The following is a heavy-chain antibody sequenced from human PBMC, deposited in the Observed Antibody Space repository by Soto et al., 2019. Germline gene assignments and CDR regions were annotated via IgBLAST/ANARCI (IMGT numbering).Heavy chain of an antibody. CDR1: GFIFSHYW. V-gene: IGHV3-7*04. J-gene: IGHJ4*02. CDR2: IKEDGSER. CDR3: ARATGADKEDY. D-gene: IGHD3-10*01. Sequence: EVQLVESGGGLVQPGGSLRLSCAASGFIFSHYWMSWVRQAPGKGLEWVANIKEDGSERYYVDSVKGRFTISRDNAKNSLYLQMSSLRAEDTAVYYCARATGADKEDYWGQGTLVTVSS.